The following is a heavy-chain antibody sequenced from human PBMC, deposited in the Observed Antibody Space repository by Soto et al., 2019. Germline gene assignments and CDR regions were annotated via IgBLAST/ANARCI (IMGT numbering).Heavy chain of an antibody. Sequence: SGGSLRLSCAASGFTFSSYGMHWVRQAPGKGLEWVAVIWYDGSNKYYADSVKGRFTISRDNSKNTLYLQMNSLRAEDTAVYYCARDLEAYCSSTSCYMPLFDYWGQGTLVTVSS. V-gene: IGHV3-33*01. CDR1: GFTFSSYG. CDR2: IWYDGSNK. J-gene: IGHJ4*02. CDR3: ARDLEAYCSSTSCYMPLFDY. D-gene: IGHD2-2*02.